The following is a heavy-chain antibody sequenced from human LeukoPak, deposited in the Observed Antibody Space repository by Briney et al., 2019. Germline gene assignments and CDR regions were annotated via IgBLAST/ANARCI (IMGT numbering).Heavy chain of an antibody. CDR2: IYYSGST. CDR3: ARWTHTVTLFDY. V-gene: IGHV4-30-4*01. Sequence: SETLSLTCTVSGGSISSGDYYWSWIRQPPGNGLEWIGYIYYSGSTYYNPSLKSRVTISVDTSKNQFSLKLSSVTAADTAVYYCARWTHTVTLFDYWGQGTLVTVSS. D-gene: IGHD4-17*01. CDR1: GGSISSGDYY. J-gene: IGHJ4*02.